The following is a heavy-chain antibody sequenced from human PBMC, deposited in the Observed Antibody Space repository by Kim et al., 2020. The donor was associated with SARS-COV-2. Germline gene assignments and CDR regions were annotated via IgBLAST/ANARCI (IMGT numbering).Heavy chain of an antibody. V-gene: IGHV4-61*01. CDR2: IYYSGST. CDR1: GGSVSSGSYY. J-gene: IGHJ6*02. D-gene: IGHD4-17*01. CDR3: ARDNGFGTTVVTPGVHDGMDV. Sequence: SETLSLTCTVSGGSVSSGSYYWSWIRQPPGKGLEWIGYIYYSGSTNYNPSLKSRVTISVDTSKNQFSLKLSSVTAADTAVYYCARDNGFGTTVVTPGVHDGMDVWGQGTTVTVSS.